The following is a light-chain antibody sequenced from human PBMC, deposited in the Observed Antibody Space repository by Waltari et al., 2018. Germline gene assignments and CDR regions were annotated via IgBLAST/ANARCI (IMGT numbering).Light chain of an antibody. J-gene: IGKJ4*01. V-gene: IGKV1-8*01. CDR2: GAS. Sequence: AIRITPSPSSLSASTGDRVTITCRSNQDIGTLLAWYQQTPGKAPRLLLHGASTLQTGVPSRFSGSGSGTDFNITIACLQSEDFVTYFCQQYYAYPLTFGGGTKVEMK. CDR1: QDIGTL. CDR3: QQYYAYPLT.